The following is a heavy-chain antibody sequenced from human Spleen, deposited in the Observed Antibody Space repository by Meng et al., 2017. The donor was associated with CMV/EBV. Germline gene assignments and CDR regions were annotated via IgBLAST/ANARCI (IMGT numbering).Heavy chain of an antibody. CDR2: INSDGTRT. D-gene: IGHD4-23*01. CDR3: AGLGGNSGGFDY. J-gene: IGHJ4*02. Sequence: GESLKISCEGAGFTFSSYGMHWARQAPGKGLVWVSRINSDGTRTNYADSVKGRFTISRDNAQNSLYLQMNSLRAEDTAVYYCAGLGGNSGGFDYWGQGTLVTVSS. CDR1: GFTFSSYG. V-gene: IGHV3-74*01.